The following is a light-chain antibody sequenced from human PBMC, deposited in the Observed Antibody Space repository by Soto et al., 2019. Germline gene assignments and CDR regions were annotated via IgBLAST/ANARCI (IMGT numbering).Light chain of an antibody. CDR1: QGIDSS. V-gene: IGKV1-9*01. Sequence: DIQMTQSPSTLSASVGDRVTITCRASQGIDSSFAWYRQKPGKAPKLLIYAASSLQSGVPSRFSGSGSGTDFTLTISSLQPEDFATYYCQQLHDYPITFGQGTRLEIK. CDR2: AAS. J-gene: IGKJ5*01. CDR3: QQLHDYPIT.